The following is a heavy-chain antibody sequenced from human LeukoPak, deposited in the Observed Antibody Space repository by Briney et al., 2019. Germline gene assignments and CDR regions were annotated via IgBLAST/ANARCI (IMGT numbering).Heavy chain of an antibody. V-gene: IGHV1-3*03. J-gene: IGHJ5*02. Sequence: ASVKVSCKASGYTFTSYAVHWVRQAPGQRLEWMGWINAGNGNTKYSQEFQGRVTITRDTSASTAHMELSSLRSEDMAVYYCARGREIYLNWFDPWGQGTLVTVSS. CDR1: GYTFTSYA. CDR2: INAGNGNT. D-gene: IGHD2-2*02. CDR3: ARGREIYLNWFDP.